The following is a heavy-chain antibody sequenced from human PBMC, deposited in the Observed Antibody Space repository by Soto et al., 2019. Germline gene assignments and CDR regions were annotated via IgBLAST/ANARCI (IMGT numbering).Heavy chain of an antibody. J-gene: IGHJ6*02. V-gene: IGHV1-69*06. D-gene: IGHD3-3*01. CDR1: GGTFSSYA. CDR3: AYDFWSGPMGMDV. Sequence: SVKVSCKASGGTFSSYAISWVRQAPGQGLEWMGGIIPIFGTANYAQKFQGGVTITADKSTSTAYMELSSLRSEDTAVYYCAYDFWSGPMGMDVWGQGTTVTVS. CDR2: IIPIFGTA.